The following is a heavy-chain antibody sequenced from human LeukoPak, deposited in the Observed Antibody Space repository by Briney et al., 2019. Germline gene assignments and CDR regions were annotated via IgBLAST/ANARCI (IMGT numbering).Heavy chain of an antibody. CDR3: ATPPPDYDFWSGYRYYFDY. J-gene: IGHJ4*02. CDR2: ISSSSSYI. V-gene: IGHV3-21*04. D-gene: IGHD3-3*01. CDR1: GFTFSSYS. Sequence: GGSLRLSCAASGFTFSSYSMNWVRQAPGKGLEWVSSISSSSSYIYYADSVKGRFTISRDNSKNTLYLQMNSLRAEDTAVYYCATPPPDYDFWSGYRYYFDYWGQGTLVTVSS.